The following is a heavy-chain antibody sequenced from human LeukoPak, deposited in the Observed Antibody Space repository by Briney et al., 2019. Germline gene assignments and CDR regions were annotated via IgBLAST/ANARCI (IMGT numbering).Heavy chain of an antibody. D-gene: IGHD1-26*01. Sequence: PGGSLRLSCVASGFTFTGHSMHWVRQAPGKGLEWVAVVAHDEKTIFYADSLKGRFTVSRDNSKNTVYLQMNSLRDEDTAVCYCAREKQSGGTPFDYWGQGSLVTVSS. CDR2: VAHDEKTI. J-gene: IGHJ4*02. V-gene: IGHV3-30*04. CDR3: AREKQSGGTPFDY. CDR1: GFTFTGHS.